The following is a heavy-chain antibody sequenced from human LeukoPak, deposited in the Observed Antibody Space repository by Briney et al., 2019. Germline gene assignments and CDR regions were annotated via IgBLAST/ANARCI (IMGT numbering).Heavy chain of an antibody. CDR1: GFTFSHHY. V-gene: IGHV3-11*01. CDR3: ARDGDTTSKVDY. J-gene: IGHJ4*02. D-gene: IGHD7-27*01. CDR2: ITRSGA. Sequence: GGSLRLSCAASGFTFSHHYMSWIRQAPGKGLEWISYITRSGAFYADSVKGRFTISRDNAKNSLYLQMNSQRVEDTAVYYCARDGDTTSKVDYLGQGTLVTVSS.